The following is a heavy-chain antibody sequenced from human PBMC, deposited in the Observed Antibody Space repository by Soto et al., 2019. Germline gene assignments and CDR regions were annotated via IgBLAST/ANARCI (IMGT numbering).Heavy chain of an antibody. J-gene: IGHJ6*02. CDR2: ISGSGGST. V-gene: IGHV3-23*01. CDR3: AKDWRYDILTGYYYYYGMDV. CDR1: GFTFSSYA. D-gene: IGHD3-9*01. Sequence: GGSLRLSCAASGFTFSSYAMSWVRQAPGKGLEWVSAISGSGGSTYYADSVKGRFTISRDNSKNTLYLQMNSPRAEDTAVYYCAKDWRYDILTGYYYYYGMDVWGQGTTVTVSS.